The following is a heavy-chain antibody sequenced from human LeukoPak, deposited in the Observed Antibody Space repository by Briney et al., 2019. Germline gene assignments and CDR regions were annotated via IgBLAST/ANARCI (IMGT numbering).Heavy chain of an antibody. J-gene: IGHJ4*02. V-gene: IGHV4-4*07. D-gene: IGHD6-19*01. CDR2: MYTTGST. CDR1: GDSITNYY. Sequence: SETLSLTCTVSGDSITNYYWAWIRQSAGKGLEWIGRMYTTGSTKYSPSFESRATMPRDASKNQFSLRLNSVTAADTAIYYCARIYSRGWSLDSWGPGTLVTVSS. CDR3: ARIYSRGWSLDS.